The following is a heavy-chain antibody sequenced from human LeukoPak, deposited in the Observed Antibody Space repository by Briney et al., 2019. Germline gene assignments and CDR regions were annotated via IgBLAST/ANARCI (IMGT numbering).Heavy chain of an antibody. D-gene: IGHD5-18*01. J-gene: IGHJ4*02. CDR1: TFTFSNFG. V-gene: IGHV3-33*01. CDR3: ARDLKSGYSFGFDL. CDR2: IWYDGSNI. Sequence: GGSLRLSCAASTFTFSNFGMHWVRQAPGKGLEWVAVIWYDGSNIYYADSVKGRFTVSRDNSKNTLYLQMNSLGAEDTAVYYCARDLKSGYSFGFDLWGQGTLVTVSP.